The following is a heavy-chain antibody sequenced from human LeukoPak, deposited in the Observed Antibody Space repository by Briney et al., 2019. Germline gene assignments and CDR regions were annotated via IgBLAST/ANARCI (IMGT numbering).Heavy chain of an antibody. Sequence: SETLSLTCTVSGGSISSYYWSWIRQPPGKGLEWLGYIYYSGRTNYNPSLKSRVTISVDTSKNQFSLKLSSVTAADTAVYYCARDRQYYYDSPSDAFDIWGQGTMVTVSS. CDR2: IYYSGRT. CDR1: GGSISSYY. V-gene: IGHV4-59*01. D-gene: IGHD3-22*01. J-gene: IGHJ3*02. CDR3: ARDRQYYYDSPSDAFDI.